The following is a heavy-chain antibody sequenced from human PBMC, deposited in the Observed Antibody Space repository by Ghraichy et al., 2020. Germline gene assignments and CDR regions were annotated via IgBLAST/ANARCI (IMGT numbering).Heavy chain of an antibody. CDR1: GGSISSYY. CDR3: ARLYSSGWYTYLDY. J-gene: IGHJ4*02. Sequence: SETLSLTCTVSGGSISSYYWSWIRQPPWKGLEWIGYIYYSGSTNYNPSLKSRVTISVDTSKNQFSLKLSSVTAADTAVYYCARLYSSGWYTYLDYWGQGTLVTVSS. V-gene: IGHV4-59*08. D-gene: IGHD6-19*01. CDR2: IYYSGST.